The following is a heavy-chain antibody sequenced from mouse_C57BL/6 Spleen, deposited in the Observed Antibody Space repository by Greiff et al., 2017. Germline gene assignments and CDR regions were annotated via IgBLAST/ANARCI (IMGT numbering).Heavy chain of an antibody. Sequence: VQLQQSGAELVRPGASVTLSCKASGYTFTDYEMPWVKQTPVHGLEWIGAIDPEPGGTAYNQKFKGKAILTADKSSSTAYMELRSLTSEDSAVYYCTREGLRRRAWFAYWGQGTLVTVSA. J-gene: IGHJ3*01. D-gene: IGHD2-4*01. V-gene: IGHV1-15*01. CDR1: GYTFTDYE. CDR2: IDPEPGGT. CDR3: TREGLRRRAWFAY.